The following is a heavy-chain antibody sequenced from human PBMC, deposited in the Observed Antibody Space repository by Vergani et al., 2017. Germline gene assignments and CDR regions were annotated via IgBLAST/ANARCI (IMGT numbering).Heavy chain of an antibody. V-gene: IGHV3-9*01. J-gene: IGHJ4*02. CDR1: GFTFDDYA. D-gene: IGHD4-17*01. CDR2: ISWNSGSI. CDR3: AKVGPGGDYDSFVYFDY. Sequence: EVQLVESGGGLVQPGRSLRLSCAASGFTFDDYAMHWVRHAPGKGLEWVSGISWNSGSIGYADSVKGRFTISRDNAKNSLYLQMNSLRAEDTALYYCAKVGPGGDYDSFVYFDYWGQGTLVTVSS.